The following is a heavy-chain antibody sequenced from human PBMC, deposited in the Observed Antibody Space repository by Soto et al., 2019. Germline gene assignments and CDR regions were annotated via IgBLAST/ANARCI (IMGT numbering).Heavy chain of an antibody. Sequence: SETLSLTCTVSGVPLSSGSYSWSWIRQSPGQGLEWIGYIYYSGTTNYNPSLKSRFSISVDTSKNQFSLRLTSLSAADTAVYYCARDASPYFDLLSAFHPWGQGTLVTVSS. CDR2: IYYSGTT. CDR1: GVPLSSGSYS. J-gene: IGHJ5*02. D-gene: IGHD3-9*01. CDR3: ARDASPYFDLLSAFHP. V-gene: IGHV4-61*01.